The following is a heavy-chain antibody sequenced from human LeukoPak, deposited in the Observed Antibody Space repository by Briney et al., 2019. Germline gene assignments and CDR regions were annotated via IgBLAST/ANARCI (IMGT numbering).Heavy chain of an antibody. CDR2: IYSGGST. CDR1: GFTVSSNY. Sequence: GGSLRLSCAAPGFTVSSNYMSWVRQAPGKGLEWVSVIYSGGSTYYADSVKGRFTISRDNSKNTLYPQMNSLRAEDTAVYYCARERGFLQGDHWFDPWGQGTLVTVSS. V-gene: IGHV3-53*01. J-gene: IGHJ5*02. CDR3: ARERGFLQGDHWFDP. D-gene: IGHD2-21*01.